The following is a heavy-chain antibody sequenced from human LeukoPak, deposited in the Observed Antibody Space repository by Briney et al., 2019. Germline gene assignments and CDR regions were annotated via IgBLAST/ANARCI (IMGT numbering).Heavy chain of an antibody. D-gene: IGHD3-3*01. V-gene: IGHV3-23*01. CDR3: GKSGYYRLGFYFYFVDV. CDR1: GFTFTSYA. Sequence: GGSLRLSCAASGFTFTSYAMSWVRQAPGKGLEWVSSISGSGDSTYYADSVKGRFTISRDNSKNALYLQMNSPRAEDTAIYYCGKSGYYRLGFYFYFVDVWGKGTTVTVSS. CDR2: ISGSGDST. J-gene: IGHJ6*03.